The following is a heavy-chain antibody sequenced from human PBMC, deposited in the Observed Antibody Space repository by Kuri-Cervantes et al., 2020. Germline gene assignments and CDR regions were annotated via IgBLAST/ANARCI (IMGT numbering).Heavy chain of an antibody. Sequence: GSLRLSCTVSGGSISSYYWSWIRQPPGKGLEWIGYIYYSGSTNYNPSLKSRVTISVDTSKNQFSLKLSSVTAADTAVYYCATTPYYYGSGSYFDYWGQGTLVTVSS. CDR3: ATTPYYYGSGSYFDY. D-gene: IGHD3-10*01. V-gene: IGHV4-59*01. J-gene: IGHJ4*02. CDR1: GGSISSYY. CDR2: IYYSGST.